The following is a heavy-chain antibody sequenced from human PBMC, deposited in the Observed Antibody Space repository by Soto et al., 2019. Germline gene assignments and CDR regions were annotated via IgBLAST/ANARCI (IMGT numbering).Heavy chain of an antibody. CDR1: EGTFNSYA. CDR2: IIPYYNTL. V-gene: IGHV1-69*01. Sequence: AQVVQSGAEVRKPGSSVKLSCKASEGTFNSYAIAWVRQAPGQGLEWMGGIIPYYNTLNYAQKFQDRVTITADDYTNTVYMELSSLRSDDTAVYFCASGASRWYPYFFDSWAQGTLVTVSS. D-gene: IGHD6-13*01. CDR3: ASGASRWYPYFFDS. J-gene: IGHJ4*02.